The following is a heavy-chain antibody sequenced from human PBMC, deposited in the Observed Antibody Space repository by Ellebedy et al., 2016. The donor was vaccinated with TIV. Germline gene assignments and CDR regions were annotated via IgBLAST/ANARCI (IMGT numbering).Heavy chain of an antibody. CDR1: GSTFTSYA. D-gene: IGHD6-19*01. CDR2: INAGNGNT. V-gene: IGHV1-3*01. CDR3: AGEGSGWYVGYFQH. J-gene: IGHJ1*01. Sequence: AASVKVSCKASGSTFTSYAMHWVRQAPGQRLEWMGWINAGNGNTKYSQKFQGRVTITADKSTSTAYMDLSSLRSEDTAVYYCAGEGSGWYVGYFQHWGQGTLVTVSS.